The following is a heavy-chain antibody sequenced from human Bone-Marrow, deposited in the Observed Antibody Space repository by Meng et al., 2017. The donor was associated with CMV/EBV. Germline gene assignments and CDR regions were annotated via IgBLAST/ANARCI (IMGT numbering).Heavy chain of an antibody. V-gene: IGHV3-48*04. CDR3: ARDHLWASNY. CDR2: INAARTAM. J-gene: IGHJ4*02. Sequence: GESLKISCTTSGFTFTEHSMNWVRQAPGKGLEWVAYINAARTAMWYADSVKGRFTISRDNAKNSLYLQMNSLRVEDTAVYYCARDHLWASNYWGQGTLDTVPS. D-gene: IGHD3-3*02. CDR1: GFTFTEHS.